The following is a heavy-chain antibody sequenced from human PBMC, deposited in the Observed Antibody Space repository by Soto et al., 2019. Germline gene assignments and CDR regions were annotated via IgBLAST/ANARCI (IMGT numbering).Heavy chain of an antibody. V-gene: IGHV1-69*12. J-gene: IGHJ6*02. CDR3: ARGLVAAAASYYYYYGMDV. D-gene: IGHD6-13*01. Sequence: QVQLVQSGAEVKKPGSSVKVSCKASGGTFSSYAISWVRQAPGHGLDWMGGIIPLFGTANYAQKFQGRVTITADESTSTAYMELSSLRSEDTAVYYCARGLVAAAASYYYYYGMDVWGQGTTVTVS. CDR1: GGTFSSYA. CDR2: IIPLFGTA.